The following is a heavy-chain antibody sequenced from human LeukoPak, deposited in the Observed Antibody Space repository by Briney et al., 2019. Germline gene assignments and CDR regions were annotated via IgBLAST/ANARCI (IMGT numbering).Heavy chain of an antibody. D-gene: IGHD3-16*01. V-gene: IGHV3-7*03. J-gene: IGHJ4*02. CDR2: IKQDGSEK. CDR3: ARDSRITFGGVDY. Sequence: PGGSLRLSCAASGFTFSSYWTTWVRQAPGKGLEWVANIKQDGSEKYYVDSVKGRFTISRDNAKNSLYLQMNSLRAEDTAVYYCARDSRITFGGVDYWGQGTLVTVSS. CDR1: GFTFSSYW.